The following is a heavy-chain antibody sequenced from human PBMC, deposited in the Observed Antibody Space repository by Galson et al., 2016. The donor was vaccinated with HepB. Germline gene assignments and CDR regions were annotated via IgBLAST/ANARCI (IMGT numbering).Heavy chain of an antibody. J-gene: IGHJ5*01. Sequence: SLRLSCAASGFTFTSYAMSWVRQVPGKGLEWLSSVSGSGGSTCYADSVRGRFIISRGSSENTLYLQMNTLRGDDTALYYCAKAGYNSHERNNWFDSWGQGTLVTVSS. CDR2: VSGSGGST. CDR3: AKAGYNSHERNNWFDS. D-gene: IGHD1-20*01. CDR1: GFTFTSYA. V-gene: IGHV3-23*01.